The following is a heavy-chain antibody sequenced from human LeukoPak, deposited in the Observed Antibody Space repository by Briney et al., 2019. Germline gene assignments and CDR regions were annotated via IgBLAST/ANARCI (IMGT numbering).Heavy chain of an antibody. D-gene: IGHD3-10*01. V-gene: IGHV1-46*01. CDR2: INPSGGST. Sequence: GASVKVSCKASGNTFTSSYIHWVRQAPGQGLEWMGMINPSGGSTIYAQKFQGRVTMTRDMSTSTVYMELSSLRSEDTAVYYCATEGDFYYGSGRFYYMDVWGKGTTVTVSS. J-gene: IGHJ6*03. CDR3: ATEGDFYYGSGRFYYMDV. CDR1: GNTFTSSY.